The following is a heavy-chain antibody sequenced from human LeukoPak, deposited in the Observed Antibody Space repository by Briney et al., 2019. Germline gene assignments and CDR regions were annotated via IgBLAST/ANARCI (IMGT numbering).Heavy chain of an antibody. CDR3: AKGTMDGGQYYYDSS. D-gene: IGHD3-22*01. J-gene: IGHJ4*02. Sequence: PGGSLKLSCAASGFAFSSSAMSWVRQAPGKGLEWVSGISGGGDYTVFADSVKGRFTISRDNSKNTLYLQLNSLRAEDTAVYYCAKGTMDGGQYYYDSSGGQGTLVTVSS. CDR2: ISGGGDYT. CDR1: GFAFSSSA. V-gene: IGHV3-23*01.